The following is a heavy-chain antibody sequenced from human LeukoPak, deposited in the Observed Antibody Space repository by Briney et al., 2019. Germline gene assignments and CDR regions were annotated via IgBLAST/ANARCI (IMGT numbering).Heavy chain of an antibody. V-gene: IGHV1-8*01. D-gene: IGHD6-13*01. CDR1: GYTFTSYD. CDR2: MNPNSGNT. Sequence: GASVKVSCKASGYTFTSYDINWVRQATGQGLEWMGWMNPNSGNTGYAQEFQGRVTMTRNTSISTAYMELSSLRSEDTAVYYCARGSGSAGYSSSWGQGTLVTVSS. J-gene: IGHJ4*02. CDR3: ARGSGSAGYSSS.